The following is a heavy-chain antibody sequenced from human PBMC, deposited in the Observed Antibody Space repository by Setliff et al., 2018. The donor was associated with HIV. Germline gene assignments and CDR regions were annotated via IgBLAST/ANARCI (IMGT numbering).Heavy chain of an antibody. J-gene: IGHJ3*02. CDR1: GGSISSSSYY. CDR2: IYYSGST. V-gene: IGHV4-39*01. Sequence: SETLSLTCTVSGGSISSSSYYWGWIRQPPGKGLEWIGSIYYSGSTYYNPSLKSRVTISVDMSKNQFFMRLTSVTVADTAVYYCARQSYYVTGSFYTDVFDIWGQGTMVTVSS. D-gene: IGHD3-10*01. CDR3: ARQSYYVTGSFYTDVFDI.